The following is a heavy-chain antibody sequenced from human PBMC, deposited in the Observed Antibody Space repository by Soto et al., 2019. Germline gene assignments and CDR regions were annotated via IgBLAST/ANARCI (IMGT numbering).Heavy chain of an antibody. CDR3: ARVVTGWFDP. Sequence: QVQLQESGPGLAKPSETLSLTGTVSGGSISSYYWSWIRQPAGKGLERIGRIYTSGSTNYNPSLKSRVTMAVATSKNQVSLKLSSVTAADTAVYYCARVVTGWFDPWGQGTLVTVSS. V-gene: IGHV4-4*07. J-gene: IGHJ5*02. D-gene: IGHD2-15*01. CDR2: IYTSGST. CDR1: GGSISSYY.